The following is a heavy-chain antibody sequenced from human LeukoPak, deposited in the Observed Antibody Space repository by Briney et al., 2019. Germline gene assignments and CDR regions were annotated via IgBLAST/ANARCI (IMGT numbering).Heavy chain of an antibody. CDR3: ARGGLRVSRYFDY. Sequence: PSETLSLTCAVYGGSFSGYYWSWIRQPPGKGLEWIGEINHSGSTNYNPSLKSRVTISVDTSKNQFSLKLSSVTAADTAVYYCARGGLRVSRYFDYWGQGTLVTVSS. CDR2: INHSGST. J-gene: IGHJ4*02. CDR1: GGSFSGYY. V-gene: IGHV4-34*01. D-gene: IGHD2-21*01.